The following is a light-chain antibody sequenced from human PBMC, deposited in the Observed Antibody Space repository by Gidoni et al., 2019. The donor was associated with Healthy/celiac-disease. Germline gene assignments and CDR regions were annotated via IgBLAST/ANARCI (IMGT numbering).Light chain of an antibody. V-gene: IGLV2-11*01. CDR3: CSYAGSYGGV. CDR2: DVS. J-gene: IGLJ1*01. CDR1: SSDVGGYNY. Sequence: QSALTQPRSVSGSPGQSVTISCTGTSSDVGGYNYVSWYQQHPGQAPKLMIYDVSKRPSGVPDRFSVSKSGNTASLTISGLQAEAEADYYCCSYAGSYGGVFGTGTKVTVL.